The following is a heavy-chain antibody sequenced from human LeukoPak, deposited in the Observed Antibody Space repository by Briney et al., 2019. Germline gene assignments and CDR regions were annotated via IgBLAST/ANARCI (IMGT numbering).Heavy chain of an antibody. V-gene: IGHV3-49*03. CDR2: IRSKAYGGTT. Sequence: GGSLRLSCTAFGFTFGDYAMSWFRQAPGKGLEWVGFIRSKAYGGTTEYAASVKGRFTISRDDSKNIAYLQMNSLKTEDTAVYYCTRDPLYYYDSSGYYLYWGQGTLVTVSS. J-gene: IGHJ4*02. CDR1: GFTFGDYA. D-gene: IGHD3-22*01. CDR3: TRDPLYYYDSSGYYLY.